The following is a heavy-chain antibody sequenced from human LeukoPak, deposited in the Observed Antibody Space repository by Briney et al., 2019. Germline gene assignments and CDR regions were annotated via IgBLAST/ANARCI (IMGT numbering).Heavy chain of an antibody. V-gene: IGHV3-7*01. CDR1: GFTFNNYW. CDR3: ARDFTMVRGGRWGED. Sequence: PGGSLRLSCAASGFTFNNYWMNWVRQAPGKGLEWVANIKQDGSERNYVDSVKGRFTISRDNAKNSLYLQMNSLRVEDTAVYYCARDFTMVRGGRWGEDWGQGTLVTVSS. D-gene: IGHD3-10*01. CDR2: IKQDGSER. J-gene: IGHJ4*02.